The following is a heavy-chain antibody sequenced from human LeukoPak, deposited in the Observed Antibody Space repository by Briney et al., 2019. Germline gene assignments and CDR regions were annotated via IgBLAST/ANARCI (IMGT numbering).Heavy chain of an antibody. D-gene: IGHD6-13*01. J-gene: IGHJ4*02. Sequence: GSLRLSCAASGFTFSSYWKSWVRQAPGKGLEWVANIKQDGSEKYYVDSVKGRFTISRDNAKNSLYLQMNSLRAEDTAVYYCARDSSSWKGSPFDYWGQGTLVTVSS. V-gene: IGHV3-7*01. CDR1: GFTFSSYW. CDR3: ARDSSSWKGSPFDY. CDR2: IKQDGSEK.